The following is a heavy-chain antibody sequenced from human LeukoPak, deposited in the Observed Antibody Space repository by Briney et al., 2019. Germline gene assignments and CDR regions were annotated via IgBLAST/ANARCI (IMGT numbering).Heavy chain of an antibody. D-gene: IGHD3-9*01. Sequence: ASVKVSCKASGYTFTSYDINWVRQATGQGLEWMGWMNPNSGNTGYAQKFQGRVTMTRNTSISTAYMELSSLRSEDTAVYYCARGRLTYYDILTGSRGVGHYYYYMDVWGKGTTVTVSS. CDR1: GYTFTSYD. CDR3: ARGRLTYYDILTGSRGVGHYYYYMDV. J-gene: IGHJ6*03. V-gene: IGHV1-8*01. CDR2: MNPNSGNT.